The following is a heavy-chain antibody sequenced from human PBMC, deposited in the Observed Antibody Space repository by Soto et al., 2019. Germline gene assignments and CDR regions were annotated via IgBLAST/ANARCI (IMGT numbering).Heavy chain of an antibody. V-gene: IGHV1-8*01. J-gene: IGHJ6*03. CDR1: GYTFPSYG. D-gene: IGHD3-3*01. Sequence: ASVKVSCKASGYTFPSYGINWVRPATGQGNEWMGWMKPNSGNAGYAQKLQGRVTMTRNTSISTAYRELSSLRSEDTAVYYCASVLMDYDFWSGYYNDYYYMDVWGKGTTVTVSS. CDR2: MKPNSGNA. CDR3: ASVLMDYDFWSGYYNDYYYMDV.